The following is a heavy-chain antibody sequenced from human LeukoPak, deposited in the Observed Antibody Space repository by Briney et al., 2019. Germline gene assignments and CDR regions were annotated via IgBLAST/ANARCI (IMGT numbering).Heavy chain of an antibody. CDR2: IRYDGSNK. D-gene: IGHD3-22*01. Sequence: PGGSLRLSCAASGFTFSSYGMHWVRQAPGKGLEWVAFIRYDGSNKYYADSVKGRFTISRDNSKNTLYLQMNSLRAEDTAVYYCARARGLGNYYDSSGSPRRAFDIWGQGTMVTVSS. V-gene: IGHV3-30*02. J-gene: IGHJ3*02. CDR1: GFTFSSYG. CDR3: ARARGLGNYYDSSGSPRRAFDI.